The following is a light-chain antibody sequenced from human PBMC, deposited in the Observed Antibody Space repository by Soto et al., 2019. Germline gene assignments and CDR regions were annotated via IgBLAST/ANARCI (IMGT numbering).Light chain of an antibody. Sequence: EIVLTQSPDTLSLSPGERATLSCRASQSVTSSYLAWYQHKPGQAPRLLIYGASLRAPGIPDRFSGSASGTDFSLTISRLEPEDFAVYYCQQHGFSPRTFGPGTRVEIK. J-gene: IGKJ1*01. CDR3: QQHGFSPRT. V-gene: IGKV3-20*01. CDR1: QSVTSSY. CDR2: GAS.